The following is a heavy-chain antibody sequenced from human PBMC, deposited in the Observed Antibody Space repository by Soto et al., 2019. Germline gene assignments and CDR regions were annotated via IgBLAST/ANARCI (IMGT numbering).Heavy chain of an antibody. Sequence: QVQLQESGPGLVKPSQTLSLTCTVSGGSISSGGYYWSWIRQHPGKGLEWIGYIYYSGSTYYNPSLNSRVTISVDTSKNQYSLKLSSVTAADTAAYYCARDHYSSSSNWFDPWGQGTLVTVSS. V-gene: IGHV4-31*03. CDR1: GGSISSGGYY. CDR2: IYYSGST. J-gene: IGHJ5*02. D-gene: IGHD6-6*01. CDR3: ARDHYSSSSNWFDP.